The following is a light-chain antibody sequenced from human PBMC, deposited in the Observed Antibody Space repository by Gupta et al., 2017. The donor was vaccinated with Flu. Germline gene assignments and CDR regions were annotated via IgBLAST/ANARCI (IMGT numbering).Light chain of an antibody. J-gene: IGLJ1*01. Sequence: SYVLTQPPSVSVAPGQTARITCGGNNIRSKNVHWYQHKAGQAPVLVVYDDSDRPSGIAERFSGSNSGKAATLTISRVEAGDEADYYCQVWDGSSDQYVFGTGTKVTVL. CDR1: NIRSKN. CDR3: QVWDGSSDQYV. CDR2: DDS. V-gene: IGLV3-21*02.